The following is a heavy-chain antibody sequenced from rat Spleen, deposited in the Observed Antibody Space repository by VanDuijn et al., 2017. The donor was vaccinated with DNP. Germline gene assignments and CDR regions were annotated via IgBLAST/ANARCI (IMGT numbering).Heavy chain of an antibody. CDR3: ARPYNNYWYFDF. Sequence: EVKLVESGGGLVQPGRSLKLSCAASGFTFSNYGMAWVRQAPKKGLEWLSSINTDGGSAYYADSVRGRITISRDNAKSTLYLQMDSLRSEDTATYYCARPYNNYWYFDFWGPGTMVTVSS. V-gene: IGHV5-25*01. J-gene: IGHJ1*01. D-gene: IGHD1-10*01. CDR2: INTDGGSA. CDR1: GFTFSNYG.